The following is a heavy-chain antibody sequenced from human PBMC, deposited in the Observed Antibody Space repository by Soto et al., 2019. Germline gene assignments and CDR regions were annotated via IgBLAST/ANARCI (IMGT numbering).Heavy chain of an antibody. CDR1: GFTFSSYA. V-gene: IGHV3-23*01. Sequence: VGSLRLSCAASGFTFSSYAMSWVRQAPGKGLEWVSAISGSGGSTYYADSVKGRFTISRDNSKNTLYLQMNSLRAEDTAVYYCAKDHDYGGTFDYWGQGTLVTVSS. J-gene: IGHJ4*02. D-gene: IGHD4-17*01. CDR2: ISGSGGST. CDR3: AKDHDYGGTFDY.